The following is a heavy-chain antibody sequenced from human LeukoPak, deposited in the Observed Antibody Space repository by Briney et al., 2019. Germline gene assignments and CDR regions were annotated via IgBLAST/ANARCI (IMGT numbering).Heavy chain of an antibody. CDR2: IYTGGST. J-gene: IGHJ4*02. Sequence: GGSLRLSCAASGFIVSSNYMSWVRQAPGKRLEWISVIYTGGSTYYADSVKGRFTISRDNAKNSLHLQMNSLRAEDTALYYCARVGYYYDSSGIVGFFDYWGQGTLVTVSS. CDR1: GFIVSSNY. CDR3: ARVGYYYDSSGIVGFFDY. V-gene: IGHV3-66*01. D-gene: IGHD3-22*01.